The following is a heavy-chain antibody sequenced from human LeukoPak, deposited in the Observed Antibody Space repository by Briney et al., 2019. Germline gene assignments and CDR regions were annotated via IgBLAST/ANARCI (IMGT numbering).Heavy chain of an antibody. D-gene: IGHD3-22*01. CDR2: ISYDGSNK. Sequence: GGSLRLSCAASGLTFSSYGMHWVRRAPGKGLEWVAVISYDGSNKYYADSVKGRFTTSRDNSKNTLYLQMNSLRAEDTAVYYCAKDGQPLHYYDSSGYLGYFDYWGQGTLVTVSS. CDR1: GLTFSSYG. V-gene: IGHV3-30*18. CDR3: AKDGQPLHYYDSSGYLGYFDY. J-gene: IGHJ4*02.